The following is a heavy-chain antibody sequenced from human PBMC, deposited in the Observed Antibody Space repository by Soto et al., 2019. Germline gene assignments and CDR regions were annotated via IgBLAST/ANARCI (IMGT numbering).Heavy chain of an antibody. J-gene: IGHJ5*02. D-gene: IGHD3-10*01. Sequence: QVQLQESGPGLVKPSETLSLTCTVSGGSISSYYWSWIRQPPGKGLEWIGYIYYSGSTNYNPSLKSRVTISVDTSKNQFSLKLSSVTAADTAVYYCARDVTMVRGVPTFDPWGQGTLVTVSS. CDR3: ARDVTMVRGVPTFDP. V-gene: IGHV4-59*01. CDR1: GGSISSYY. CDR2: IYYSGST.